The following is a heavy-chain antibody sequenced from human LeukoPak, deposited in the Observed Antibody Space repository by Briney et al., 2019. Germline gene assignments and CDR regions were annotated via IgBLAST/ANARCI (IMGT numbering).Heavy chain of an antibody. D-gene: IGHD3-22*01. CDR2: ISSSGSTI. CDR3: ARAHYYDSSGLDF. V-gene: IGHV3-48*04. Sequence: GGSLRLSCAASGFTFSSSSMNWVRQAPGKGLEWVSYISSSGSTIYYADSLKGRFTISRDNAKNSLYLQMNSLRVEDTAVYYCARAHYYDSSGLDFWGQGTLVTVSS. J-gene: IGHJ4*02. CDR1: GFTFSSSS.